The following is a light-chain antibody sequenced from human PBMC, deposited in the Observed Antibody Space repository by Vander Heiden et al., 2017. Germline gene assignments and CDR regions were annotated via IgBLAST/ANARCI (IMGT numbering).Light chain of an antibody. Sequence: SASVGDRVIITCRASQTISTFLNWYQQKPGKAPKLLIYGASSLQSEVPARIRGSRSRRDQTRTIRRLKPTDFAPYYSGESDSSPHTFGQGTKMEIK. CDR3: GESDSSPHT. CDR1: QTISTF. CDR2: GAS. V-gene: IGKV1-39*01. J-gene: IGKJ2*01.